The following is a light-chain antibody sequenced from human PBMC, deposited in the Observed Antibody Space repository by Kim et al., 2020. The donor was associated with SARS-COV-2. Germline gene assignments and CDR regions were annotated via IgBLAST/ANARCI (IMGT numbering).Light chain of an antibody. CDR2: DAS. CDR3: QQRSNWYS. CDR1: QSVSSY. Sequence: LPLSPGERATLSCRASQSVSSYLAWYQQKPGQAPRLLIYDASNRATGIPARFSGSGSGTDFTLTISSLEPEDFAVYYCQQRSNWYSFGQGTKLEI. J-gene: IGKJ2*03. V-gene: IGKV3-11*01.